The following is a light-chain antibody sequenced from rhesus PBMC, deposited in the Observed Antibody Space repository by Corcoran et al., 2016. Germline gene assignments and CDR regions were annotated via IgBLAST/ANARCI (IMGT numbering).Light chain of an antibody. Sequence: DIQMTQSPSSLSASVGDTVAITCRASQGISSWSAWYQQKPGKAPTRLIYKAASLQSGVPSRLSGSGSGTDFTLTIRSLQSEDFATYYCHQYNSRPFTFGPGTKLDIK. CDR1: QGISSW. CDR3: HQYNSRPFT. V-gene: IGKV1-22*01. CDR2: KAA. J-gene: IGKJ3*01.